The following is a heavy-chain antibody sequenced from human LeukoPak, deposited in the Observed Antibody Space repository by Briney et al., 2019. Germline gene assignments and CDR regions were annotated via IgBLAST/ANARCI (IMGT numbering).Heavy chain of an antibody. V-gene: IGHV1-69*05. D-gene: IGHD3-10*02. CDR2: IIPIFGTA. CDR1: GGTFSSYA. J-gene: IGHJ3*02. CDR3: ASTYYYVGGDAFDI. Sequence: SVKVTCKASGGTFSSYAISWVRQAPGQGLEWMGRIIPIFGTANYAQKFQGRVTITTDESTSTAYMELSSLRSEDTAVYYCASTYYYVGGDAFDIWGQGTMVTVSS.